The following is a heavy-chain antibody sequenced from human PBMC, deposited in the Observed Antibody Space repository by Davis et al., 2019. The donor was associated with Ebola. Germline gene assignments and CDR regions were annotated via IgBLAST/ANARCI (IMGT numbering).Heavy chain of an antibody. Sequence: GESLKISCRASGYSFGNYWIAWVRQMPGKGLEWMGIIYPSDSDTRYNPSFEGQVTISADKSVSTAYLEWSSLKASDTAMYYCARHGSIQLGRNWFDPWGQGTLVTVSS. V-gene: IGHV5-51*01. J-gene: IGHJ5*02. CDR2: IYPSDSDT. CDR1: GYSFGNYW. CDR3: ARHGSIQLGRNWFDP. D-gene: IGHD2-2*02.